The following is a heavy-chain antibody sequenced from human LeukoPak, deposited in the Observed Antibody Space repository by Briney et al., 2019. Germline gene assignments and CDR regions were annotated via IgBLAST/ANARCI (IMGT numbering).Heavy chain of an antibody. D-gene: IGHD3-22*01. CDR3: AKAGDSSGHYLIDY. CDR1: GFTFSNYN. Sequence: GGSLRLSCAASGFTFSNYNMRWVRQAPGKGLEWVSTVSSGGSTYYADSVKGRFTISRHNSKNTLHLQMNSLRAEDTAVYYCAKAGDSSGHYLIDYWGQGTLVSVSS. J-gene: IGHJ4*02. CDR2: VSSGGST. V-gene: IGHV3-23*01.